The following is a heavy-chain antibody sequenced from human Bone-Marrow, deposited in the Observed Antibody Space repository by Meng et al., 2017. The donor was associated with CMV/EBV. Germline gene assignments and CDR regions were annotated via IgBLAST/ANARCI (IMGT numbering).Heavy chain of an antibody. CDR3: TTDCSSSACYSLWFDP. CDR1: GFTFSSYG. CDR2: IRSKTNNYTT. Sequence: GGSLRLSCAASGFTFSSYGMHWVRQASGKGLEWVGRIRSKTNNYTTSYAVSVTGRFTISRDDLKNTAYLQMTSLKTEDTAMYYCTTDCSSSACYSLWFDPWGQGTLVTVSS. J-gene: IGHJ5*02. D-gene: IGHD2-2*01. V-gene: IGHV3-73*01.